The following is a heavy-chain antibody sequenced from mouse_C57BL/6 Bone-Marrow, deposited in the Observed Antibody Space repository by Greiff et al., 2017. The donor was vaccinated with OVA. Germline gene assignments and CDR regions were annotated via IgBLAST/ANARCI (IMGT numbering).Heavy chain of an antibody. CDR3: ARPDGYYFYYAMDY. V-gene: IGHV1-4*01. CDR2: INPSSGYT. Sequence: QLQQSGAELARPGASVKMSCKASGYTFTSYTMHWVKQRPGQGLEWIGYINPSSGYTKYNQKFKDKATLTADKSSSTAYMQLSSLTSEDSAVYYCARPDGYYFYYAMDYWGQGTSVTVSS. J-gene: IGHJ4*01. D-gene: IGHD2-3*01. CDR1: GYTFTSYT.